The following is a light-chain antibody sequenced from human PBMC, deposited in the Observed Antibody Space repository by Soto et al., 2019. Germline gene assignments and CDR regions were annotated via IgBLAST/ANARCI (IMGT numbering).Light chain of an antibody. Sequence: QSVLTQPPSVSGAPGQRVTISCTGSSSNIGAGSDVHWYQQLPGTAPKLLIYGNTNRPSGVPDRFSGSKSGTSASLAITGLQAEDEADYYCQSYDRSLSGSRVFGTGTKLTVL. J-gene: IGLJ1*01. V-gene: IGLV1-40*01. CDR1: SSNIGAGSD. CDR3: QSYDRSLSGSRV. CDR2: GNT.